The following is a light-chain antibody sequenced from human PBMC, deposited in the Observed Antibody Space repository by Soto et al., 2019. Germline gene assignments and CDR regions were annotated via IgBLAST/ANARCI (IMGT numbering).Light chain of an antibody. Sequence: DIQLTQSPSFLSASVGDRVTITCRASQGIRSSLAWYQQRPGKAPTLLIYAASTLQAGVASRFSSSGSGTDFTLTISSLQPEDYATYYCQQLTAYPPWTFGQGTKVEIK. V-gene: IGKV1-9*01. CDR2: AAS. CDR1: QGIRSS. CDR3: QQLTAYPPWT. J-gene: IGKJ1*01.